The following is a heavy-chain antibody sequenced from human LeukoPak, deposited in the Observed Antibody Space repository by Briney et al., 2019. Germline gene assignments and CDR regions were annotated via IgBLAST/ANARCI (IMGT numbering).Heavy chain of an antibody. J-gene: IGHJ4*02. CDR1: GGSFSGYY. CDR3: ARHPYSHDYSTFGY. CDR2: IYYSGST. V-gene: IGHV4-39*01. Sequence: SETLSLTCAVYGGSFSGYYWGWIRQPPGEGLEWIGSIYYSGSTYYNPSLKSRVTISVDTSKNQFSLKLSSVTAADTAVYYCARHPYSHDYSTFGYWGQGTLVTVSS. D-gene: IGHD4-11*01.